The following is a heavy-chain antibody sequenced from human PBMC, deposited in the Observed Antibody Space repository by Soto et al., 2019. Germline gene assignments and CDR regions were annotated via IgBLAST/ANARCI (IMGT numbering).Heavy chain of an antibody. CDR2: IYHSGTF. J-gene: IGHJ5*02. V-gene: IGHV4-30-2*01. CDR1: GGSISAAGDS. D-gene: IGHD3-10*01. Sequence: SETLSLTCAVSGGSISAAGDSWSWIRQPPGGGLEWLGYIYHSGTFLYNPSLKTRLTMSLDRSNNQFSLTLNSVTAADTAVYYCARAQFYSGSGRYNNLMFDPWGQGIQVTVS. CDR3: ARAQFYSGSGRYNNLMFDP.